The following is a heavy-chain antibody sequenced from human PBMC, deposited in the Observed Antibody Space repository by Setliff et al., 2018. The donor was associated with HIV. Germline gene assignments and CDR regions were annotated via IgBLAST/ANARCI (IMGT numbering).Heavy chain of an antibody. CDR1: GFTFSGST. D-gene: IGHD1-26*01. Sequence: PGGSLRLSCAASGFTFSGSTIHWVRQAPGKGLVWVSRINSDGSSTTYADSVKGRFTISRDNAKNTLYLQMNSLRAEDTAVYYCASSGSYGYWGQGTLVTVSS. J-gene: IGHJ4*02. CDR2: INSDGSST. CDR3: ASSGSYGY. V-gene: IGHV3-74*01.